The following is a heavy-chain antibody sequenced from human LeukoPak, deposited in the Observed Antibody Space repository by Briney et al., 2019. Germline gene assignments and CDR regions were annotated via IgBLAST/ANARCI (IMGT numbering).Heavy chain of an antibody. V-gene: IGHV4-59*01. CDR2: IYYSGST. D-gene: IGHD3-10*01. CDR3: ARDHTTRGLDY. Sequence: SETLSLTCTVSGGSISSYYWSWIRQPPGKGLEWIGYIYYSGSTNYNPSLKSRVTISVDTSKNQFSLKLSSVTAADTAVYYCARDHTTRGLDYWGRGTLVTVSS. J-gene: IGHJ4*02. CDR1: GGSISSYY.